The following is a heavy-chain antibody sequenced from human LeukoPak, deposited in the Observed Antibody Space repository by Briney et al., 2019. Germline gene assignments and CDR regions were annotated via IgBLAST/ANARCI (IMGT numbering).Heavy chain of an antibody. D-gene: IGHD3-9*01. V-gene: IGHV4-39*07. CDR2: IYYSGST. Sequence: PSETQSLTCTVSGGSISSSSYYWGWIRQPPGKGLEWIGSIYYSGSTYYNPSLKSRVTISVDTSKNQFSLKLSSVTAADTTVYYCARVKPRDPHDDILTGSRIYYYYFGMDVWGQGTTVTVSS. CDR3: ARVKPRDPHDDILTGSRIYYYYFGMDV. J-gene: IGHJ6*02. CDR1: GGSISSSSYY.